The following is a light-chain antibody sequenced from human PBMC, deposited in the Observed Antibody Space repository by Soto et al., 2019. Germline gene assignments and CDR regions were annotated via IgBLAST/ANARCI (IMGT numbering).Light chain of an antibody. CDR3: QQYDDWPKT. Sequence: EIVVTQSPATLSMSPGERATLSCRASQSVSNNLAWYQQKPGQAPRLLIYGASTRATGIPATFSGSGSATEFTLTISSLHSEDFAVYYCQQYDDWPKTFGQGTKV. V-gene: IGKV3-15*01. J-gene: IGKJ1*01. CDR2: GAS. CDR1: QSVSNN.